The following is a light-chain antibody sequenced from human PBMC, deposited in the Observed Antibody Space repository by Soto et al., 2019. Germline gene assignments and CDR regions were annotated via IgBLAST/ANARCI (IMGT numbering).Light chain of an antibody. Sequence: DIPMTQSPSTLSASVGDTVTITCRASQSISSWLAWYQQKPGKAPNLLIYRASSLQSGVPSRFSGSGSGTEFTLTISSLQPDDFAAYYCQQYNSYSLTFGGGTKVEIK. J-gene: IGKJ4*01. CDR3: QQYNSYSLT. V-gene: IGKV1-5*03. CDR1: QSISSW. CDR2: RAS.